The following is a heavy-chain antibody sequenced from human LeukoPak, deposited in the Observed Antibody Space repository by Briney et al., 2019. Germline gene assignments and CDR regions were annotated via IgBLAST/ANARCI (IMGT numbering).Heavy chain of an antibody. CDR2: IWNDGSKE. Sequence: GGSLRLSCAASVFTFSGYGMHWVRQAPGKGLEWLAIIWNDGSKEYYADSVKGRLTISRDNSNNTLYLHMNSLRAEDTAVYYCAKSSAYYYMDAWGQGTTVTVSS. CDR3: AKSSAYYYMDA. J-gene: IGHJ6*03. D-gene: IGHD3-10*01. CDR1: VFTFSGYG. V-gene: IGHV3-33*06.